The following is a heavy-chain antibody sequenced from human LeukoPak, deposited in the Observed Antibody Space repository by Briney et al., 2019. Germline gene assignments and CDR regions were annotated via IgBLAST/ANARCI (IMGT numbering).Heavy chain of an antibody. CDR3: ARDRFDYVWGSFPPPGAFDI. V-gene: IGHV4-30-4*08. CDR1: GGSISSGDYY. D-gene: IGHD3-16*01. Sequence: SETLSLTCTVSGGSISSGDYYWSWIRQPPGKGLEWIVYIYYSGSPYYNPSLKSRVTISVDTSKNQFSLKLSSVTAADTAVYYCARDRFDYVWGSFPPPGAFDIWGQGTMVTVSS. J-gene: IGHJ3*02. CDR2: IYYSGSP.